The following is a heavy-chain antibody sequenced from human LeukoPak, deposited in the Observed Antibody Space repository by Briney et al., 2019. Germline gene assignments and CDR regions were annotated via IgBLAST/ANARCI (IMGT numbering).Heavy chain of an antibody. V-gene: IGHV3-23*01. Sequence: GSLRLSCAASGFTFSSYSMNWVRQAPGKGLEWVSAISGSGGSTYYADSVKGRFTISRDNSKNTLYLQMNSLRAEDTAVYYCAKASGYQYYFDYWGQGTLVTVSS. CDR2: ISGSGGST. D-gene: IGHD5-12*01. CDR3: AKASGYQYYFDY. CDR1: GFTFSSYS. J-gene: IGHJ4*02.